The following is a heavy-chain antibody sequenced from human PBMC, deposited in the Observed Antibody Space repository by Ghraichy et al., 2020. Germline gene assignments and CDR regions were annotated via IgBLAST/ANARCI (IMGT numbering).Heavy chain of an antibody. CDR3: AKEKGLGDYVWGSEYYFDY. D-gene: IGHD3-16*01. Sequence: SVKVSCKASGGTFSSYAISWVRQAPGQGLEWMGRIIPILGIANYAQKFQGRVTITADKSTSTAYMELSSLRSEDTAVYYCAKEKGLGDYVWGSEYYFDYWGQGTLVTVSS. CDR2: IIPILGIA. V-gene: IGHV1-69*04. CDR1: GGTFSSYA. J-gene: IGHJ4*02.